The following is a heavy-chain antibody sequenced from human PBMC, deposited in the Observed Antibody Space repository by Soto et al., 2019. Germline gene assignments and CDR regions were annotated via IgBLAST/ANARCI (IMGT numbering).Heavy chain of an antibody. D-gene: IGHD3-3*01. V-gene: IGHV6-1*01. CDR2: TYYRSKWYN. J-gene: IGHJ4*02. CDR3: ARDLDTGLGRGYDFWSGYRKYPRGYFDY. CDR1: GDSVSSNSAA. Sequence: PSQTLSLTCAISGDSVSSNSAAWNWIRQSPSRGLEWLGRTYYRSKWYNDYAVSVKSRITINPDTSKNQFSLQLNSVTPEDTAVYYCARDLDTGLGRGYDFWSGYRKYPRGYFDYWGQGTLVTVSS.